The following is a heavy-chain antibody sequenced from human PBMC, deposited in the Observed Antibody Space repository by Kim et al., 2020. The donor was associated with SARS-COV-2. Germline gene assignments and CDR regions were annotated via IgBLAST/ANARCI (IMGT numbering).Heavy chain of an antibody. V-gene: IGHV1-2*06. CDR1: GYTFTGYY. CDR2: INPNSGGT. D-gene: IGHD3-16*01. J-gene: IGHJ3*02. Sequence: ASVKVSCKASGYTFTGYYMHWVRQAPGQGLEWVGRINPNSGGTNYAQKFQGRVTMTRDTSISTAYMELSRLRSDDTAVYYCARGWLTLGAFDIWGQGTMDTPSS. CDR3: ARGWLTLGAFDI.